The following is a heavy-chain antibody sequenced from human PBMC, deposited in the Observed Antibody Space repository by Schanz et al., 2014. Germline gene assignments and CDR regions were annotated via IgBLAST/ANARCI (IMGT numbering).Heavy chain of an antibody. J-gene: IGHJ4*02. CDR2: ICSSGNTI. CDR3: ARDNYYGSGSCAY. D-gene: IGHD3-10*01. CDR1: GFTFSSYA. V-gene: IGHV3-48*04. Sequence: EVQLVESGGGLVQPGGSLRLSCGGSGFTFSSYAMHWVRQAPGKGLEWVSYICSSGNTIYYADSVKGRFTISRDNAKNSMYLHMKSLRGEDTAVYYCARDNYYGSGSCAYWGQGTLVTVSS.